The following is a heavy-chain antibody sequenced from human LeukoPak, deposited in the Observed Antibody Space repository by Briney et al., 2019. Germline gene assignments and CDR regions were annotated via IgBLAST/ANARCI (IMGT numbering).Heavy chain of an antibody. V-gene: IGHV1-69*01. Sequence: SVKVSCKASGDTFNNYGISWVRQAPGQGLEWMGGIIPIFDSANYAQKFQGRVTITADESKTTVYMDLSSLTSEDTAIYYCARDGIVGATPFRYWGQGTLVTVSS. J-gene: IGHJ4*02. D-gene: IGHD1-26*01. CDR3: ARDGIVGATPFRY. CDR2: IIPIFDSA. CDR1: GDTFNNYG.